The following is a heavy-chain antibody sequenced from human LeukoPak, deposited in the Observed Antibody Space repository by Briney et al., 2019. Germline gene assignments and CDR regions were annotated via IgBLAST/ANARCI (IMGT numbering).Heavy chain of an antibody. V-gene: IGHV1-3*01. J-gene: IGHJ5*02. Sequence: ASVKVSCKASGYTFTSHAMHWVRQAPGQRLEWMGWINAGNGNTKYSQKFQGRVTITRDTSASTAYMELSSLRSEDTAVYYCASSGIAAASRGWFDPWGQGTLVTVSS. CDR3: ASSGIAAASRGWFDP. CDR2: INAGNGNT. D-gene: IGHD6-13*01. CDR1: GYTFTSHA.